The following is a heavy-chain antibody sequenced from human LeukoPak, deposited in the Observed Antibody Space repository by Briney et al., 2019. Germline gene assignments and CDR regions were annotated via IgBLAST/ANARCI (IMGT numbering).Heavy chain of an antibody. CDR3: ARGQNYYDSSVQRY. CDR1: GFTFSSYG. D-gene: IGHD3-22*01. V-gene: IGHV3-33*01. CDR2: IWYDGSNK. Sequence: SGGSLRLSCAASGFTFSSYGMHWVRQAPGKGLEWVAVIWYDGSNKYYADSVKGRFTISRDNSKSTLYLQMNSLRADDTAVYFCARGQNYYDSSVQRYWGQGTLDTVSS. J-gene: IGHJ4*02.